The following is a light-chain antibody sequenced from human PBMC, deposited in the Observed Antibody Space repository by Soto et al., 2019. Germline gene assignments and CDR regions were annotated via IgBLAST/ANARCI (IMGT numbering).Light chain of an antibody. CDR1: QSISNW. CDR2: KAS. J-gene: IGKJ1*01. Sequence: QMTQSPSSLSASVGDSFTITCRASQSISNWLAWYQQKPGKAPKLLIYKASSLESGVPSRFSGSGSGTEFTLTISSLQPDDFATYYCQQYNSYWTFGPGTKVDIK. V-gene: IGKV1-5*03. CDR3: QQYNSYWT.